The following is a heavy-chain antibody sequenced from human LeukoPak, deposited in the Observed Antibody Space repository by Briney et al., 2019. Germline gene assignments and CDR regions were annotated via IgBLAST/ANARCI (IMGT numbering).Heavy chain of an antibody. Sequence: SETLSLTCSVSGYSISSGNYWGWIRLPPGKGLEWIGEINHSGSTNYNPSLKSRVTISVDTSKNQFSLKLSSVTAADTAVYYCARLGASGGWGQGTLVTVSS. CDR1: GYSISSGNY. V-gene: IGHV4-38-2*01. D-gene: IGHD3-16*01. J-gene: IGHJ4*02. CDR3: ARLGASGG. CDR2: INHSGST.